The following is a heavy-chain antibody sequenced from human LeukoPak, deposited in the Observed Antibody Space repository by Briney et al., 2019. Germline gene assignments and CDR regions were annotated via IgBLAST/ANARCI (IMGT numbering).Heavy chain of an antibody. CDR2: IYYSGST. D-gene: IGHD6-19*01. CDR3: ARDGSSGWLDY. J-gene: IGHJ4*02. V-gene: IGHV4-59*01. CDR1: GGSISSYY. Sequence: SETLSLTCTVSGGSISSYYWSWIRQPPGKGLGWIGYIYYSGSTNYNPSLKSPVTISVDTSKNQFSLKLSSVTAADTAVYYCARDGSSGWLDYWGQGTLVTVSS.